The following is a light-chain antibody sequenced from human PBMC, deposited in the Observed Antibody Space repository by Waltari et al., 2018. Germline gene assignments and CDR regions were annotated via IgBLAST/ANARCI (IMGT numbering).Light chain of an antibody. J-gene: IGLJ1*01. CDR1: SSDVGGYNY. V-gene: IGLV2-14*01. CDR3: SSYTSSSPNV. CDR2: AVS. Sequence: QSALTQPASVSGSPGQSITISCTGTSSDVGGYNYVSWYQQHPGKAPKLMIYAVSTRPSGVSIRFSGSKSGNTASLTISGLQAEDEADYYCSSYTSSSPNVFGTGTKVTVL.